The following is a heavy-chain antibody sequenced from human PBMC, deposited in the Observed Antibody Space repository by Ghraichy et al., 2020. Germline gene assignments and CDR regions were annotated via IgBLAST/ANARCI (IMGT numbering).Heavy chain of an antibody. CDR3: VKDRAYNSGSYVRGWFES. CDR1: GLNFRNYA. V-gene: IGHV3-23*01. D-gene: IGHD6-19*01. Sequence: GGSLRLSCAASGLNFRNYAMSWVRQAPGKGLEWVAAISGSGGRIDYAESVKGRYTISRDNSKNTLYLQVNTLRAEDTAVYYCVKDRAYNSGSYVRGWFESWGQGTQVTVPS. J-gene: IGHJ5*01. CDR2: ISGSGGRI.